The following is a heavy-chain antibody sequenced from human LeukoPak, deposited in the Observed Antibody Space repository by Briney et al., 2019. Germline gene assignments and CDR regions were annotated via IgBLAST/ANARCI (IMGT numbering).Heavy chain of an antibody. J-gene: IGHJ3*02. Sequence: ASVKVSCKASGYTFTSYDINWVRQATGQGLEWMGWMNPNSGNTGYAQKFQGRVTMTRNTSISTAYMELSSLRSEDTAVYYCATEEKQLVRSFAAFDIWGQGTMVTVSS. CDR3: ATEEKQLVRSFAAFDI. CDR2: MNPNSGNT. D-gene: IGHD6-6*01. V-gene: IGHV1-8*01. CDR1: GYTFTSYD.